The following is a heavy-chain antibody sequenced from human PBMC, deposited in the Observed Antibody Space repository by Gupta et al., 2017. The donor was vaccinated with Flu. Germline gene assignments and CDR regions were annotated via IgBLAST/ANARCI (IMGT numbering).Heavy chain of an antibody. J-gene: IGHJ6*02. V-gene: IGHV3-7*04. CDR1: GFTFSSYW. Sequence: EVQLVESGGGLVQPGGSLRLSCAASGFTFSSYWMSWVRQAPGKGLEWVANIKQDGSEKYYVDSVKGRFTISRDNAKNSLYLQMNSLRAEDTAVYYCARDGGYSGYEAYYYYYGMDVWGQGTTVTVSS. CDR2: IKQDGSEK. D-gene: IGHD5-12*01. CDR3: ARDGGYSGYEAYYYYYGMDV.